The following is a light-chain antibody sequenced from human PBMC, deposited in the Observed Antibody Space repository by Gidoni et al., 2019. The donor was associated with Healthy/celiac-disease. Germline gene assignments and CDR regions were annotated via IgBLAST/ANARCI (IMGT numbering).Light chain of an antibody. Sequence: QSALTQPASESGSPGQSITISCTGTSIDVGSYNLVSWYQQHPGKAPKLMIYEGSKRPSGVSNRFSGSKSGNTASLTISGLQAEDEADYYCCSYAGSSTWVFGGGTKLTVL. CDR1: SIDVGSYNL. V-gene: IGLV2-23*01. J-gene: IGLJ3*02. CDR2: EGS. CDR3: CSYAGSSTWV.